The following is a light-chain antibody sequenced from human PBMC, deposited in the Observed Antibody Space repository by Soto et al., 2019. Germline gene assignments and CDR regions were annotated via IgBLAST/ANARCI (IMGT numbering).Light chain of an antibody. CDR2: ADS. CDR1: DSNIGADFG. J-gene: IGLJ7*01. CDR3: SSYTSTSSYV. V-gene: IGLV1-40*01. Sequence: QSVLTQPPSVSGAPGQRVTISCTGFDSNIGADFGVHWYQQFPGTAPKLLIYADSYRPSGVSVRFSGSKSGTSASLAITGLQPEDEADYYCSSYTSTSSYVFGGGTQLTVL.